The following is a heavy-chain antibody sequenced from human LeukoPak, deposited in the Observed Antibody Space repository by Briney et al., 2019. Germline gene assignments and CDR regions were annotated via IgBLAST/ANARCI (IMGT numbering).Heavy chain of an antibody. J-gene: IGHJ6*02. CDR2: IYNSGNV. Sequence: PSETLSLTCFVSGGSISGYYWSWIRLSAGKGLEWIGRIYNSGNVNYNPSLKSRVTMSVDTSKNQVSLRLTSVTAADTAVYYCARDDLLHSVHYGMDVWGQGTTVTVSS. D-gene: IGHD3/OR15-3a*01. CDR3: ARDDLLHSVHYGMDV. CDR1: GGSISGYY. V-gene: IGHV4-4*07.